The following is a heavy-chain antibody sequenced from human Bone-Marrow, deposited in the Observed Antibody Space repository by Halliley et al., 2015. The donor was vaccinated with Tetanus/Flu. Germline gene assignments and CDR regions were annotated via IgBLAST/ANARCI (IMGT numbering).Heavy chain of an antibody. D-gene: IGHD2-2*01. CDR3: GRHRYPGSGIDY. CDR1: GGSITNHF. J-gene: IGHJ4*02. Sequence: GLVKPSETVSLTCTVSGGSITNHFWNWIRQPPGKGLEWIGDVYHTGSTNYNPSLKSRVTMSIDTSSNQFSLTLRSVTAADTAVYYCGRHRYPGSGIDYWGQGTLVAVSS. V-gene: IGHV4-59*11. CDR2: VYHTGST.